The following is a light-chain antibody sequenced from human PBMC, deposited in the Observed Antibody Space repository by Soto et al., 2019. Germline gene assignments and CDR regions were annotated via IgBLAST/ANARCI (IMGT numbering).Light chain of an antibody. V-gene: IGKV3-11*01. CDR2: GAS. CDR3: QQRSNWPRLT. Sequence: EIVLTQYPGTLSVSPGDRSTLSCMASQSVDINLAWYQQRAGQAPRLLIYGASTRATGIPARFSGSGSGTDFTLTISSLEPEDFAVYYCQQRSNWPRLTFGEGTKVDIK. CDR1: QSVDIN. J-gene: IGKJ4*01.